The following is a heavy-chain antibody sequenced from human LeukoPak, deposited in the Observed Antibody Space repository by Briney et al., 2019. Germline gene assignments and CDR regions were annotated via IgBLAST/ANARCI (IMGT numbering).Heavy chain of an antibody. V-gene: IGHV4-59*01. J-gene: IGHJ4*02. CDR3: ARLDDLAFDY. Sequence: SETLSLTCTVSGGSISRYYWSWIRQPPGKGLEWIGYIYYSGSTNYNPSLKSRVTISVDTSKNQFSLKLSSVTAADTAVYYCARLDDLAFDYWGQGTLVTVSS. CDR1: GGSISRYY. CDR2: IYYSGST. D-gene: IGHD1-1*01.